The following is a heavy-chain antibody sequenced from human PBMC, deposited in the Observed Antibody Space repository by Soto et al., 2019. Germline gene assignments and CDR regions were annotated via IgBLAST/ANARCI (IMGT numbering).Heavy chain of an antibody. V-gene: IGHV1-69*02. CDR2: IIPILGIA. CDR3: ATAYCGGDCYAPENAFDI. D-gene: IGHD2-21*02. CDR1: GGTFSSYT. Sequence: QVQLVQSGAAVKKPGSSVKVSCKASGGTFSSYTISWVRQAPGQGLEWMGRIIPILGIANYAQKFQGRVTITADKSTSTAYMELSSLRSEDTAVYYCATAYCGGDCYAPENAFDIWGQGTMVTVSS. J-gene: IGHJ3*02.